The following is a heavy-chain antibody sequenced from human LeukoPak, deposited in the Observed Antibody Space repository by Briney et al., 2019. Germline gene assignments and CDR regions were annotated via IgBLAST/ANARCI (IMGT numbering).Heavy chain of an antibody. D-gene: IGHD4-17*01. CDR1: GFTVSSNY. CDR2: IYSGGST. CDR3: ARDLYGDYYYGMDV. J-gene: IGHJ6*02. Sequence: PGGSLRLSCAASGFTVSSNYMSWVRQAPGKGLEWVSVIYSGGSTYYADSVKGRFTISRHNSKNTLYLQMNSLRAEDTAVYYCARDLYGDYYYGMDVWGQGTTVTVSS. V-gene: IGHV3-53*04.